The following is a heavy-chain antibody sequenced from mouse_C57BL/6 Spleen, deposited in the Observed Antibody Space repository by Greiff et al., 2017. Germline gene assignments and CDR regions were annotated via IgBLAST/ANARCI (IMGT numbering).Heavy chain of an antibody. J-gene: IGHJ4*01. Sequence: VQLQQSGPGLVQPSQSLSITCTVSGFSLTSYGVHWVRQSPGKGLEWLGVIWRGGSTDYNAAFMSRLSITKDNSKSQVFFKMNSLQADDTAIYYCAKNAYGSSYFYAMDYWGQGTSVTVSS. CDR3: AKNAYGSSYFYAMDY. CDR2: IWRGGST. D-gene: IGHD1-1*01. V-gene: IGHV2-5*01. CDR1: GFSLTSYG.